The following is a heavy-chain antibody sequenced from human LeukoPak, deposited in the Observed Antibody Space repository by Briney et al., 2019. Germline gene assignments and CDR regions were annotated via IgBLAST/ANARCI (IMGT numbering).Heavy chain of an antibody. CDR1: GYTFTSYY. CDR2: MNPNSGNT. V-gene: IGHV1-8*03. D-gene: IGHD3-9*01. J-gene: IGHJ3*02. Sequence: ASVKVSCKASGYTFTSYYMHWVRQATGQGLEWMGWMNPNSGNTGYAQKFQGRVTITRNTSISTAYMELSSLRSEDTAVYYCARDRVLRYFDWLPKSDAFDIWGQGTMVTVSS. CDR3: ARDRVLRYFDWLPKSDAFDI.